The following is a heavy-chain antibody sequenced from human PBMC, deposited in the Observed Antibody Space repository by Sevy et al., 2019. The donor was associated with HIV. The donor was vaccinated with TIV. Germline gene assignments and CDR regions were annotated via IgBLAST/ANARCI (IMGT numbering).Heavy chain of an antibody. J-gene: IGHJ2*01. CDR2: ISSSGSTI. V-gene: IGHV3-48*03. D-gene: IGHD2-15*01. CDR3: ARSPLYCSGGSCYSEGNWYFDL. Sequence: GGSLRLSCAASGFTFSSYEMNWVRQAPGKGLEWVSYISSSGSTIYYADSAKGRFTISRDNAKNSLYLQMNSLRAEDTAVYYCARSPLYCSGGSCYSEGNWYFDLWGRGTLVTVSS. CDR1: GFTFSSYE.